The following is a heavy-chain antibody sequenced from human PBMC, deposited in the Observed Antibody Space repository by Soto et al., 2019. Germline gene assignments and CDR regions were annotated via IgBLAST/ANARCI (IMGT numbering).Heavy chain of an antibody. CDR3: AREPLCGGKCYDNYFDP. CDR2: INIGNGNT. J-gene: IGHJ5*02. V-gene: IGHV1-3*04. Sequence: QVQLVQSGAEVKKPGASVKISCKASGYAFTYYTIHWVRQAPGQRLEWVGWINIGNGNTEYSQKFQGRVTITTDTSASTAYMELRSLTSEDTAVYYCAREPLCGGKCYDNYFDPWGQGTLVTVSS. CDR1: GYAFTYYT. D-gene: IGHD2-15*01.